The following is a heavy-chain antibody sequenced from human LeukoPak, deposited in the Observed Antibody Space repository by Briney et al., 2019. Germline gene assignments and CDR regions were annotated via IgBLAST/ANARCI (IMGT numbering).Heavy chain of an antibody. V-gene: IGHV3-74*01. Sequence: GGSLRLSCTTSGLIFSDHWMHWVRQAPGKRLAWVSHISDDGKSTNYADSVRGRFTISRDNAKNTLYLQMNGLRAEDTAVYYCARPGTTGYYNYWGQGALVTVS. CDR1: GLIFSDHW. D-gene: IGHD3-9*01. CDR3: ARPGTTGYYNY. CDR2: ISDDGKST. J-gene: IGHJ4*02.